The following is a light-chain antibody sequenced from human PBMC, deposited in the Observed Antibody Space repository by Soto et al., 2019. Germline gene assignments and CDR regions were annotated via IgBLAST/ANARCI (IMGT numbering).Light chain of an antibody. Sequence: EIVLTQSPATLSLSPGERATVSCRASQSVSSYLAWYQQKPGQAPRLLMYGASRATGIPDRFSGSGSGTDFTLTISRLEPEDFAVYYCQQRSNWLPITFGQGTRLEIK. CDR3: QQRSNWLPIT. J-gene: IGKJ5*01. V-gene: IGKV3-11*01. CDR1: QSVSSY. CDR2: GAS.